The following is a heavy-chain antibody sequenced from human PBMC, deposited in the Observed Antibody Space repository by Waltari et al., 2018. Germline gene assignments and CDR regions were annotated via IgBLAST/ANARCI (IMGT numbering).Heavy chain of an antibody. Sequence: QVKMVQSGAEVKKPGSSVKVSGKAFGGTFRSYAISWVRQAPGRGLEWMGRIIPIFGTANYAQKFQGRVTITADKSTSTAYMELSSLRSEDTAVYYCAQVPSHSSSWLDYWGQGTLVTVSS. V-gene: IGHV1-69*08. CDR2: IIPIFGTA. J-gene: IGHJ4*02. D-gene: IGHD6-13*01. CDR3: AQVPSHSSSWLDY. CDR1: GGTFRSYA.